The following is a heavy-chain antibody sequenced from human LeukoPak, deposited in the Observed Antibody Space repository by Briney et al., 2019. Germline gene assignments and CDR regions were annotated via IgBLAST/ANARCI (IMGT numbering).Heavy chain of an antibody. D-gene: IGHD2-15*01. CDR3: AGPYCSGGTCYAHDAFDI. J-gene: IGHJ3*02. Sequence: GASVKVSCKASGYTFTSYGISWVRQAPGQGLEWMGWISVYNGNTNYAQKLQGRVTMTTDTSTSTAYMELRSLRSDDTAVYYCAGPYCSGGTCYAHDAFDIWGQGTMVTVSS. CDR2: ISVYNGNT. V-gene: IGHV1-18*01. CDR1: GYTFTSYG.